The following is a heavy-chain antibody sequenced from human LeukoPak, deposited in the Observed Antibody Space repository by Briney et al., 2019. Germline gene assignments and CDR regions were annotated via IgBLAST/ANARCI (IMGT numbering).Heavy chain of an antibody. CDR3: ARGDSSGWYFDY. V-gene: IGHV3-30*02. CDR2: IRYDGSNK. J-gene: IGHJ4*02. CDR1: GFTFISYG. Sequence: GGSLRLSCAASGFTFISYGMHWVRQAPGKGLEWVTFIRYDGSNKYYADSVKGRFIISRDNSKNTLYLQMNSLRAEDTAVYYCARGDSSGWYFDYWGQGTLVTVSS. D-gene: IGHD6-19*01.